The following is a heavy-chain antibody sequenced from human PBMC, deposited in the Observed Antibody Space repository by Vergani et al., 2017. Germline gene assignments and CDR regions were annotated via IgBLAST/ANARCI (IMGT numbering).Heavy chain of an antibody. D-gene: IGHD6-19*01. V-gene: IGHV4-39*07. CDR1: GGSISSSSYY. Sequence: QVQLQESGPGLVKPSETLSLTCTVSGGSISSSSYYWGWIRQPPGKGLEWIGSIYTSGSTNYNPSLKSRVTISVDTSKNQFSLKLSSVTAADTAVYYCASPWTLQWPQDAFDIWGQGTMVTVSS. CDR2: IYTSGST. J-gene: IGHJ3*02. CDR3: ASPWTLQWPQDAFDI.